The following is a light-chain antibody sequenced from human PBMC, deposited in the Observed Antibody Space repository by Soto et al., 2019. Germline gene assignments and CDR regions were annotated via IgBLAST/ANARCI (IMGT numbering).Light chain of an antibody. CDR3: QQSYGTPIT. Sequence: DIQMTQSPSSLSASVGDIVTITCRASQSISRYLNWYQQKPGKAPNLLIYVAASLQSEVPSRFSGSGSRTDFTLTITSLRPEDFATYYCQQSYGTPITFGQAKRREIK. V-gene: IGKV1-39*01. CDR2: VAA. J-gene: IGKJ5*01. CDR1: QSISRY.